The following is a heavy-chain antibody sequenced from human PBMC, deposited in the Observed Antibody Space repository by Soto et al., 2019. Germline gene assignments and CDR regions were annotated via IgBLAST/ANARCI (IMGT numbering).Heavy chain of an antibody. Sequence: SVKVSCKASGFTFSSSSVQWVRQARGQRLEWIGWIVVGSGNTNYAQKFQERVTITRDMSTSAAYMEMSSLRSEDTAVYYCAATSTPTYDSSGYRWAFDIWG. D-gene: IGHD3-22*01. CDR1: GFTFSSSS. CDR3: AATSTPTYDSSGYRWAFDI. V-gene: IGHV1-58*01. CDR2: IVVGSGNT. J-gene: IGHJ3*02.